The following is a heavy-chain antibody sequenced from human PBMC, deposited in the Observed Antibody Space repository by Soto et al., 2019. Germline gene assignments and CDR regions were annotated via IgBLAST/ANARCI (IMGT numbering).Heavy chain of an antibody. Sequence: ASVKVSCKASGCTFTSYDIYWVRQATGQGLEWMGWMNPSTGNSGYAQKFQGRVTMTSDTSISTAHMELSSLRSEDTAVYYCARRAETNGWNGFGADKYYFDFWGQGTLVTVS. V-gene: IGHV1-8*01. D-gene: IGHD1-1*01. CDR3: ARRAETNGWNGFGADKYYFDF. CDR2: MNPSTGNS. J-gene: IGHJ4*02. CDR1: GCTFTSYD.